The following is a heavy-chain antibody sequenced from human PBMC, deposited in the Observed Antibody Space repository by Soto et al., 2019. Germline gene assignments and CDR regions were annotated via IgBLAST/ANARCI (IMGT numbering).Heavy chain of an antibody. CDR1: GYTFSNYF. Sequence: QVQLVQSGAEVKRPGASVKVSCKASGYTFSNYFINWVRQAPGQGLEWVGVINPKGGATTYAQKLQGRVNMTSDTSTNTIYMTLRSLTSEDTAFYYCARDEGFCSGGSCTGWFDPWGQGTLVTVSS. D-gene: IGHD2-15*01. CDR3: ARDEGFCSGGSCTGWFDP. V-gene: IGHV1-46*01. J-gene: IGHJ5*02. CDR2: INPKGGAT.